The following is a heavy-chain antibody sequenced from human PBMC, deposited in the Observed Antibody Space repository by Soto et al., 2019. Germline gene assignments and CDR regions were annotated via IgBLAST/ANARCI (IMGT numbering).Heavy chain of an antibody. D-gene: IGHD2-15*01. Sequence: DVHLLESGGHLVQPGGSLRLSCAASGFTFSSYAMSWVRQAPGKGLEWVSSVSAGGDMTYYSDSVKGRFTISRDNSNNVLFLQMNGLRIEDTALYYCARGDRGGSGSPASYYYSGLDVWGQGTTVTVS. J-gene: IGHJ6*02. V-gene: IGHV3-23*01. CDR2: VSAGGDMT. CDR3: ARGDRGGSGSPASYYYSGLDV. CDR1: GFTFSSYA.